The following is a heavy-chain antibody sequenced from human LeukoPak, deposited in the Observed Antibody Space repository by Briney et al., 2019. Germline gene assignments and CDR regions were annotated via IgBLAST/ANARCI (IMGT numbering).Heavy chain of an antibody. CDR2: INPNSGGT. V-gene: IGHV1-2*02. CDR3: AGSGYSYGYSIDY. Sequence: ASVKASCKASGYTFTGYYMHWVRQAPGQGLEWMGWINPNSGGTNYAQKFQGRVTMTRDTSISTAYMELSRLRSDDTAVYYCAGSGYSYGYSIDYWGQGTLVTVSS. J-gene: IGHJ4*02. D-gene: IGHD5-18*01. CDR1: GYTFTGYY.